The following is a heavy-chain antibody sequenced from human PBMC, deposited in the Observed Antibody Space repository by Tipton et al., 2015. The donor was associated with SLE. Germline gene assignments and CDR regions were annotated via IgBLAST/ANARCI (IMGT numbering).Heavy chain of an antibody. Sequence: TLSLTCAVSGFSLSSGYYWGWIRQPPGKGLEWIGSIYHSGNAYYNPSLKSRVSMSIDTSRNEVFLRRSSVTAADTAVYYCARRSLLAVPKWGQGTLVTVSS. CDR2: IYHSGNA. CDR1: GFSLSSGYY. CDR3: ARRSLLAVPK. J-gene: IGHJ4*02. V-gene: IGHV4-38-2*01. D-gene: IGHD3-3*02.